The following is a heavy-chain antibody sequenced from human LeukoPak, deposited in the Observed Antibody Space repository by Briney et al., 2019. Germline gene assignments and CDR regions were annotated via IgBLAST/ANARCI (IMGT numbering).Heavy chain of an antibody. V-gene: IGHV4-39*07. CDR3: ARRVVRAIPPRYYYYYYMDV. CDR1: GGSTSSSSYY. CDR2: INHSGST. J-gene: IGHJ6*03. D-gene: IGHD2-2*01. Sequence: SETLSLTCTVSGGSTSSSSYYWGWIRQPPGKGLEWIVEINHSGSTNYNPSLKSRVTISVETSKNQFSLKLSSVTAADTAVYYCARRVVRAIPPRYYYYYYMDVWGKGTTVTISS.